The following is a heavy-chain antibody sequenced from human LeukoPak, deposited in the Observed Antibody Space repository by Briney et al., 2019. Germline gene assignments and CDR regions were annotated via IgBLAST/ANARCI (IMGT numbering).Heavy chain of an antibody. CDR3: AELGITMIGGV. J-gene: IGHJ6*04. CDR1: GFTFSNYE. D-gene: IGHD3-10*02. CDR2: ISRGGSTI. Sequence: GGSLRLSCAASGFTFSNYEMNWVRQAPGKGLDWVAYISRGGSTIYYADSVKGRFTISRDNAKNSLYLQMNSLRADDTAVYYCAELGITMIGGVWGKGTTVIISS. V-gene: IGHV3-48*03.